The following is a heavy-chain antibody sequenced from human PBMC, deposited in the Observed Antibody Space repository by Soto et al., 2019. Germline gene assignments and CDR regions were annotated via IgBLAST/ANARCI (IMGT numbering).Heavy chain of an antibody. CDR3: AREGVTNYTDYYFDL. V-gene: IGHV3-21*01. D-gene: IGHD4-4*01. CDR2: TSGSGIDI. CDR1: GFAFYYYN. Sequence: GGSLRLSCAASGFAFYYYNMNWVRQAPGRGLEWVSSTSGSGIDIHFTDSVRGRFTISRGNAKTSLYLQMDSLRPEDTAIYYCAREGVTNYTDYYFDLGAHGALVTFSS. J-gene: IGHJ4*01.